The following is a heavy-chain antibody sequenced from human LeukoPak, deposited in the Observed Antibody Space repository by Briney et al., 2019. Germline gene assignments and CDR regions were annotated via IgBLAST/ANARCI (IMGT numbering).Heavy chain of an antibody. CDR2: ISSSSSTI. CDR1: GFTFSSYN. D-gene: IGHD6-13*01. V-gene: IGHV3-48*04. Sequence: GGSLRLSCAASGFTFSSYNMNWVRQAPGKGLEWVSYISSSSSTIYYADSVKGRFTISRDNAKNSLYLQMNSLRAEDTAVYYCASIAAAGTPKTWGQGTLVTVSS. CDR3: ASIAAAGTPKT. J-gene: IGHJ5*02.